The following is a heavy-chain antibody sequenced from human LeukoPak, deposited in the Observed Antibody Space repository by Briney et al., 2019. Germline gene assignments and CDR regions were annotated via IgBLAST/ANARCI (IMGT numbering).Heavy chain of an antibody. CDR1: GFSFSSHG. CDR2: IIGGAGGT. D-gene: IGHD3-10*01. CDR3: ARDSRLLWFGELDYFDY. J-gene: IGHJ4*02. Sequence: GGSLRLSCAASGFSFSSHGMSWVRQAPGKGLEWVSGIIGGAGGTYYADSVKGRFTISRDNSKNTLYLQMNSLRAEDTAVYYCARDSRLLWFGELDYFDYWGQGTLVTVSS. V-gene: IGHV3-23*01.